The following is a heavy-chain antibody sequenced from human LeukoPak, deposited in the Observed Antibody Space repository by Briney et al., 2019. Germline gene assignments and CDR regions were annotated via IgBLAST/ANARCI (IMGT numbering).Heavy chain of an antibody. CDR2: INPSGGST. V-gene: IGHV1-46*01. CDR3: ARGPGYSSGWSRDWFDP. CDR1: GYTFTSYY. D-gene: IGHD6-19*01. Sequence: GASVKVSCKASGYTFTSYYMHWVRQAPGQGLEWMGIINPSGGSTSYAQKFQGRVTMTRDMSTSTVYMELSSLRSEDTAVYYCARGPGYSSGWSRDWFDPWGQGTLVTVSS. J-gene: IGHJ5*02.